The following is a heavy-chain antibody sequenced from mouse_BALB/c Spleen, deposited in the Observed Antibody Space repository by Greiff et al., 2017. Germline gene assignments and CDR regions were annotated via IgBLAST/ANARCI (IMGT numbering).Heavy chain of an antibody. V-gene: IGHV14-3*02. D-gene: IGHD2-1*01. CDR1: GFNIKDTY. CDR2: IDPANGNT. Sequence: AQLQQSGAELVKPGASVKLSCTASGFNIKDTYMHWVKQRPEQGLEWIGRIDPANGNTKYDPKFQGKATITADTSSNTAYLQLSSLTSEDTAVYYCARYPSTAALDYWGQGTTLTVSS. CDR3: ARYPSTAALDY. J-gene: IGHJ2*01.